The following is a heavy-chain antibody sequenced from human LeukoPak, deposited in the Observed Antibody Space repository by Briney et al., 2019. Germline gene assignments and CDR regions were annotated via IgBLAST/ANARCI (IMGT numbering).Heavy chain of an antibody. CDR2: IKQDGGEK. D-gene: IGHD2-2*02. V-gene: IGHV3-7*01. Sequence: GGSLRLSCAASGFTFSTYWMAWVRQAPGKGPEWVASIKQDGGEKFYMDSVKGRFTISKDNSKNSLYLQMNSLRVEDTAVYYCARAAAIVHYYYYYYMDVWGKGTTVTVSS. CDR1: GFTFSTYW. J-gene: IGHJ6*03. CDR3: ARAAAIVHYYYYYYMDV.